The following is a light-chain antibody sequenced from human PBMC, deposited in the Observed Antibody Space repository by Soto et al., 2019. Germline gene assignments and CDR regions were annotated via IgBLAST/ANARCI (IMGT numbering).Light chain of an antibody. CDR2: DAS. J-gene: IGKJ4*01. CDR3: QQRSDWPLLT. V-gene: IGKV3-11*01. CDR1: QNVGTY. Sequence: EIVLTQSPATLSLSPGERATLSCRASQNVGTYLAWYQQKPGQAPRLLISDASNRATAIPARFRGSGSETEFTLTISGLEPEDYGIYYCQQRSDWPLLTFGGGTRVEIK.